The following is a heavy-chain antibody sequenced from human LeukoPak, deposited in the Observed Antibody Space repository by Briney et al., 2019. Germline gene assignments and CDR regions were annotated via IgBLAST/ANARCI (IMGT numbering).Heavy chain of an antibody. CDR2: IYYSGST. CDR3: AKNREYSSGWYSYMDV. J-gene: IGHJ6*03. Sequence: SETLSLTCTVSGGSISSSSSYWAWIRQPPGTGLEWIGNIYYSGSTYYSPALKGRLTISVDTSKNQFSLKLSSVTAADTAVYYCAKNREYSSGWYSYMDVWGKGTTVTVSS. CDR1: GGSISSSSSY. V-gene: IGHV4-39*07. D-gene: IGHD6-19*01.